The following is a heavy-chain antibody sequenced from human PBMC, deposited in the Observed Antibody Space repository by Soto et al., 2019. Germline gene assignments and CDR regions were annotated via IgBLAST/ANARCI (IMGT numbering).Heavy chain of an antibody. V-gene: IGHV4-38-2*01. Sequence: PSETLSLTCALYGFSISSGYFWDWIRQPPGKGPEWLGSIYHSGTTYYNPSVKGRVTISVDTSKNQFSLKMSSVTPEDTAVYYCAAREVANLLLDNYYYYRMDVWGQVTTVTV. CDR2: IYHSGTT. CDR1: GFSISSGYF. CDR3: AAREVANLLLDNYYYYRMDV. D-gene: IGHD2-15*01. J-gene: IGHJ6*02.